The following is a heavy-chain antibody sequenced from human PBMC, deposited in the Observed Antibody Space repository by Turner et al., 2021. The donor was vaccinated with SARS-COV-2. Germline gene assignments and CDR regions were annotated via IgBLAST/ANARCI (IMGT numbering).Heavy chain of an antibody. J-gene: IGHJ5*02. Sequence: EVQLLEPGGGLVTPGGSLIPSCAASGFTFSSYTMYWGRRARGKWLEWVSSISSSSSYIYYADSVKGRFTISRDNAKNSLYLQMNSLRAEDTAAYSCARGTYYYDSSVYSGTNWFDPWGQGTLVTVSS. V-gene: IGHV3-21*01. CDR3: ARGTYYYDSSVYSGTNWFDP. D-gene: IGHD3-22*01. CDR2: ISSSSSYI. CDR1: GFTFSSYT.